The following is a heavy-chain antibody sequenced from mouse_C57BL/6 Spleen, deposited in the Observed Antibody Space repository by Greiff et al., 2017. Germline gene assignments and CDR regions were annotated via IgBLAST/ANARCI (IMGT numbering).Heavy chain of an antibody. D-gene: IGHD1-1*01. CDR2: IDPSDSYT. CDR1: GYTFTSYW. Sequence: QVQLQQPGAELVKPGASVKLSCKASGYTFTSYWMQWVKQRPGQGLEWIGEIDPSDSYTNSNQKFKGKATLTVDPSSSTAYMQLSSLTSEDSAVYYCARSGSHYYGSRGGYWGQGTTLTVSS. CDR3: ARSGSHYYGSRGGY. V-gene: IGHV1-50*01. J-gene: IGHJ2*01.